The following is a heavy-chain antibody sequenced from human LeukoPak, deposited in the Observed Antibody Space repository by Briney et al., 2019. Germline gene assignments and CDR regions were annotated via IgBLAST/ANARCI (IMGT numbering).Heavy chain of an antibody. CDR2: ISNDGGGT. J-gene: IGHJ5*02. V-gene: IGHV3-23*01. D-gene: IGHD3-22*01. CDR3: AKGSSGYFADL. CDR1: GFIFNNFG. Sequence: PGGSLRLSCTASGFIFNNFGLMWVRQAPGKGLEWVSAISNDGGGTTYADFVKGRFTISRDNCKNTLFLQMNSLRAEDTALYYCAKGSSGYFADLWGQGTLVTVSS.